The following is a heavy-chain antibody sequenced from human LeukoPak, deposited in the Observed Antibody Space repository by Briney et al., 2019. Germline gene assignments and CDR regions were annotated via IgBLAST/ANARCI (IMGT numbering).Heavy chain of an antibody. V-gene: IGHV4-34*01. J-gene: IGHJ5*02. CDR3: ARACSSTSCYTPVNWFDP. D-gene: IGHD2-2*02. Sequence: SETLSLTCAVYGGSFSGYYWSWIRQPPGKGLEWIGEINHSGSTNYNPSLKGRVTISVDTSKNQFSLKLSSVTAADTAVYYCARACSSTSCYTPVNWFDPWGQGTLVTVSS. CDR2: INHSGST. CDR1: GGSFSGYY.